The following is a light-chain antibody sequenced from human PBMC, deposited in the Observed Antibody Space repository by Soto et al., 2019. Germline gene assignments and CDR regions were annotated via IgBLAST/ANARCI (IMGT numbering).Light chain of an antibody. CDR2: GAS. V-gene: IGKV3-15*01. J-gene: IGKJ4*01. CDR3: QPYNNWPLT. Sequence: EIVMTQSPATLSVSPGERATLSCRASQSISSDVAWYQQKPGQAPRLLIYGASTRATGIPARFSGSGSGTEFTLTISGLQSEDFAVYYCQPYNNWPLTFGGGTKVDIK. CDR1: QSISSD.